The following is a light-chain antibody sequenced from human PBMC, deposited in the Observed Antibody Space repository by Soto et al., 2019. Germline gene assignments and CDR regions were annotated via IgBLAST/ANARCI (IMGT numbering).Light chain of an antibody. Sequence: EIVMTQSPATLSASPGERATLSCRASQSAISNLAWYQQKPGQTPRLLIYDASTRATDIPARFSGSGSGTDFTLTISSLLSEDFAVYYCHQYCKWPLTFGGGTKVDIK. CDR2: DAS. CDR1: QSAISN. J-gene: IGKJ4*01. CDR3: HQYCKWPLT. V-gene: IGKV3-15*01.